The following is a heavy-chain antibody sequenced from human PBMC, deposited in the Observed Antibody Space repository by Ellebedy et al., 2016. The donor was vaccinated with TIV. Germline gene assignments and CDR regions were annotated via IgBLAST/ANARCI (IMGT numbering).Heavy chain of an antibody. Sequence: GESLKISCVASGFTFSDYHMDWVRQAPGKGLEWVGRVRHKGRGYTTEYAASAKGRFTVSRDDSKNSLFLQMSSLKTEDTAMYYCAASGDGNILDFWGQGNLVTVSS. V-gene: IGHV3-72*01. CDR1: GFTFSDYH. CDR3: AASGDGNILDF. D-gene: IGHD2-21*02. J-gene: IGHJ4*02. CDR2: VRHKGRGYTT.